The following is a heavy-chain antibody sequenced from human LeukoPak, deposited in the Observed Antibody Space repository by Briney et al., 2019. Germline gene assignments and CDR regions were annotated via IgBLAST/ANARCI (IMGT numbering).Heavy chain of an antibody. CDR1: EFTFSNYS. CDR2: ISSSSTTI. CDR3: ASSAGSSGWYVWNY. D-gene: IGHD6-19*01. V-gene: IGHV3-48*04. J-gene: IGHJ4*02. Sequence: PGGSLRLSCAASEFTFSNYSMNWVRQAPGKGLEWVSYISSSSTTIYYADSVKGRFTISRDNAKNSLYLQMNSLRAEDTAVYYCASSAGSSGWYVWNYWGQGTLVTVSS.